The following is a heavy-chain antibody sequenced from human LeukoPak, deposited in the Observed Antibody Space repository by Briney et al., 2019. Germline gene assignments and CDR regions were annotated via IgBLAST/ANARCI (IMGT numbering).Heavy chain of an antibody. CDR3: ARAAYSSTWYSRYFDL. J-gene: IGHJ2*01. V-gene: IGHV3-64*01. D-gene: IGHD6-13*01. CDR2: ISSNGGST. CDR1: GFTFSSYA. Sequence: GGSLRLSCAASGFTFSSYAMHWVRQAPGKGLEYVSAISSNGGSTYYANSVKGRFTISRDNSKNTLYLQMNSLRAGDTAVYYCARAAYSSTWYSRYFDLWGRGTLATVSS.